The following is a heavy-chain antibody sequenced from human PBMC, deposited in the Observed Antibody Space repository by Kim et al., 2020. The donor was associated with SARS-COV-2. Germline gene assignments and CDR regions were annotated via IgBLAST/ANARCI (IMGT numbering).Heavy chain of an antibody. Sequence: GGSLRLSCAVSGFSFSGHGLTWVRQAPGKGLEWVAAISSGGSTHYADSVKGRLTISRDSSKNFLFLQMDSLRAEDTAVYYCARHFMAGGGHFDYWGQGAPVTVSS. V-gene: IGHV3-23*01. D-gene: IGHD2-15*01. CDR2: ISSGGST. CDR3: ARHFMAGGGHFDY. CDR1: GFSFSGHG. J-gene: IGHJ4*02.